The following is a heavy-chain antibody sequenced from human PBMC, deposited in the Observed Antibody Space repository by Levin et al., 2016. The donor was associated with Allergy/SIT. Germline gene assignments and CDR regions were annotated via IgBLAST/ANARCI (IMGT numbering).Heavy chain of an antibody. CDR3: ARYSSGWYYFDY. CDR2: IYYSGST. V-gene: IGHV4-59*13. Sequence: PGKGLEWIGYIYYSGSTNYNPSLKSRVTISVDTSKNQFSLKLSSVTAADTAVYYCARYSSGWYYFDYWGQGTLVTVSS. D-gene: IGHD6-13*01. J-gene: IGHJ4*02.